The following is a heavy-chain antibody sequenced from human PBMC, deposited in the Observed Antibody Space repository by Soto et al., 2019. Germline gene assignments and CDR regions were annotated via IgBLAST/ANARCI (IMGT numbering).Heavy chain of an antibody. CDR3: AKDSGRQQLKYYFDY. V-gene: IGHV3-30*18. CDR1: GFTFSSYG. CDR2: ISYDGSNK. D-gene: IGHD6-13*01. J-gene: IGHJ4*02. Sequence: PGGSLRLSCAAPGFTFSSYGMHWVRQAPGKGLEWVAVISYDGSNKYYADSVKGRFTISRDNSKNTLYLQMNSLRAEDTAVYYCAKDSGRQQLKYYFDYWGQGTLVTVSS.